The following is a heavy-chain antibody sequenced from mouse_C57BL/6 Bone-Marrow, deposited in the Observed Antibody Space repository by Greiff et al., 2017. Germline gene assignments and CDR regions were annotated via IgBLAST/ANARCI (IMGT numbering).Heavy chain of an antibody. J-gene: IGHJ3*01. CDR1: GYTFTSYW. V-gene: IGHV1-64*01. CDR3: AKPYGSSLAWFAY. CDR2: IHPNSGST. D-gene: IGHD1-1*01. Sequence: QVQLQQPGAELVKPGASVKLSCKASGYTFTSYWMHWVKQRPGQGLEWIGMIHPNSGSTNYNEKFKSKATLTVDKSSSTAYMQLSSLTSEDSAVYYCAKPYGSSLAWFAYWGQGTLVTVSA.